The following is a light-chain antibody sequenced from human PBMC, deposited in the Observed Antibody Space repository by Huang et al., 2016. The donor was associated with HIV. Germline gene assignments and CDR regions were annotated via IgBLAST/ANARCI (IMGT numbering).Light chain of an antibody. Sequence: EVVLTQSPATLSLSPGERATLSCRASQSVSTYLAWYQQKPGQAPRLLIYDASSRATGIPARCIGSGSGTDFTLTISSLQSEDFATYYCQQANSFPQIMFGQGTRVDIK. CDR2: DAS. CDR1: QSVSTY. V-gene: IGKV3-11*01. CDR3: QQANSFPQIM. J-gene: IGKJ5*01.